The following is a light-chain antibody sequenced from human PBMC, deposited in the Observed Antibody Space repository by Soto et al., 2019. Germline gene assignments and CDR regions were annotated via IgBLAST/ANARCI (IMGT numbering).Light chain of an antibody. CDR2: DAS. CDR3: QQRSNWPPTWT. CDR1: QSVGSY. Sequence: EIVLTQSPATLSLSPGERATLSCRASQSVGSYLAWYQQRPGQAPRLPVYDASNRATDIPARFSGSGSGTDFPLTISSLEPEDFAFYYCQQRSNWPPTWTFGQGPKVEIK. J-gene: IGKJ1*01. V-gene: IGKV3-11*01.